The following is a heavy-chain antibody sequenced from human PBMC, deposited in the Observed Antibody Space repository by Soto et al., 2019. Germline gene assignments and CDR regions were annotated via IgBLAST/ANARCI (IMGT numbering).Heavy chain of an antibody. CDR3: ERVRTHPSQLLLGWLET. CDR1: GGSSSNYD. J-gene: IGHJ5*02. V-gene: IGHV4-59*01. D-gene: IGHD2-2*01. Sequence: SEPRSVTCSVSGGSSSNYDWSCIMQHPWNGLECIGYIYYIGSTNYNPSLKSRLTISVDTAKNEFPLKLSSVTPADAAVSSSERVRTHPSQLLLGWLETRRKRTIVTVTS. CDR2: IYYIGST.